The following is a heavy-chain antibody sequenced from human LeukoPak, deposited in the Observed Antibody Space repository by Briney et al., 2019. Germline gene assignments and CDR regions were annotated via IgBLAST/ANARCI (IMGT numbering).Heavy chain of an antibody. CDR1: GGSFSGYY. J-gene: IGHJ3*02. D-gene: IGHD1-26*01. V-gene: IGHV4-34*01. CDR3: TRELLRAFDI. CDR2: INHSGST. Sequence: SETLSLTCAVYGGSFSGYYWSWIRQPPGKGLEWIGEINHSGSTNYNPSLKSRVTISVDTSKNQFSLKLSSVTAADTAVYYCTRELLRAFDIWGQGTMVTVSS.